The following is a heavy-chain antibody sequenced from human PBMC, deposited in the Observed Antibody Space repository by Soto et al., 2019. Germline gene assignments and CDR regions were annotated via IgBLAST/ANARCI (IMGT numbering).Heavy chain of an antibody. D-gene: IGHD2-21*01. CDR2: IGTSGTPT. J-gene: IGHJ6*04. CDR3: TRILWSSRRDALDI. CDR1: GSSFRNYA. V-gene: IGHV3-23*01. Sequence: DVQLFESGGDLVQPGGSLRLSCIASGSSFRNYAMAWVRQAPGEDLEWVSAIGTSGTPTLYADSVKSRFSISRDDSRNTVALQMNGLGVEDTATYYCTRILWSSRRDALDIWGKVTTVTVSS.